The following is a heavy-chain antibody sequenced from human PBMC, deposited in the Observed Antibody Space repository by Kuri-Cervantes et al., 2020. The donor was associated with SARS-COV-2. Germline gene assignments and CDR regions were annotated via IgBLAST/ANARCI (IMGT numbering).Heavy chain of an antibody. CDR3: ATLPAASLPDFDY. V-gene: IGHV1-2*04. J-gene: IGHJ4*02. CDR2: INPNSGGT. Sequence: ASVKVSCKASGYTFTGYYMHWVRQAPGQGLEWMGWINPNSGGTNYAQKFQGWVTMTRDTSISTAYMELSRLRSDDTAVYYCATLPAASLPDFDYWGQGTLVTVSS. CDR1: GYTFTGYY. D-gene: IGHD2-2*01.